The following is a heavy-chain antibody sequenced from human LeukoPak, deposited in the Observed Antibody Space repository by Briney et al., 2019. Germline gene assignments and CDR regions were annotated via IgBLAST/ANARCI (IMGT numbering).Heavy chain of an antibody. Sequence: EASVKVSCKASGFTFSSSTMQWVRQARGQRLEWIGQIVVGSGDANYAQKFHERVTNTRDMSTSTAYMELNSLRSEDTAVYYCADRGVNPWAFDIWGQGTMVTVSS. CDR3: ADRGVNPWAFDI. V-gene: IGHV1-58*02. CDR2: IVVGSGDA. D-gene: IGHD2-21*01. CDR1: GFTFSSST. J-gene: IGHJ3*02.